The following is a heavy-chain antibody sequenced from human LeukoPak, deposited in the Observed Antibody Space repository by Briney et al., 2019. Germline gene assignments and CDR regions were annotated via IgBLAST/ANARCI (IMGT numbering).Heavy chain of an antibody. CDR1: GCRYTTYW. CDR2: IYSGNSDT. Sequence: GASLKISCKGSGCRYTTYWIAWGRQMPGKGLEGMGIIYSGNSDTRYSPSFQGQVTISADKSITTAYLQWSSLTASDTAMYYCARLGYSGSYFGAFDLWGQGTVVTVSS. CDR3: ARLGYSGSYFGAFDL. D-gene: IGHD1-26*01. V-gene: IGHV5-51*01. J-gene: IGHJ3*01.